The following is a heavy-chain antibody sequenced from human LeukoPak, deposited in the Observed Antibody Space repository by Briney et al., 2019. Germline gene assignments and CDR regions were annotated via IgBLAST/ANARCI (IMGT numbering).Heavy chain of an antibody. CDR2: INPSGGST. CDR3: ARLGAIAAAGNLWFDP. D-gene: IGHD6-13*01. Sequence: ASVKVSCKASGYTFTSYYMHWVRQAPGQGLERMGIINPSGGSTSYAQKFQGRVTMTRDMSTSTVYMELSSLRSEDTAVYYCARLGAIAAAGNLWFDPWGQGTLVTVSS. J-gene: IGHJ5*02. CDR1: GYTFTSYY. V-gene: IGHV1-46*01.